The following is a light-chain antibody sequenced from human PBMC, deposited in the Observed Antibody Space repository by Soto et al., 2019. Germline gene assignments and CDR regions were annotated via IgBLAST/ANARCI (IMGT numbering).Light chain of an antibody. CDR3: QSYDSSLSGSKV. V-gene: IGLV1-40*01. J-gene: IGLJ2*01. CDR2: DNS. Sequence: QSVLTQPPSVSGAPGQRVTISCTGSSSNIGAGYDVHWYQQLPGTAPKLLIYDNSNRPSGVPDRFSGSKSGTSASLAITGLHAEDEADYYCQSYDSSLSGSKVFGGGTKLTVL. CDR1: SSNIGAGYD.